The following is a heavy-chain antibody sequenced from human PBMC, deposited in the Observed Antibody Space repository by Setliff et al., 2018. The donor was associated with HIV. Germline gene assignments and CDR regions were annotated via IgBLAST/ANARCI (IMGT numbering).Heavy chain of an antibody. CDR2: INEGGNT. V-gene: IGHV4-34*01. D-gene: IGHD3-10*01. J-gene: IGHJ5*02. CDR1: GGSFSGYY. Sequence: SETLSLTCGVYGGSFSGYYWTWIRQPPGKGLQWIGEINEGGNTNYDPSLKSRVTMSVDTSKNQISLRLISLTAADTAVHYCARRPISPYTLTTGMLDPWGQGTLVTVSS. CDR3: ARRPISPYTLTTGMLDP.